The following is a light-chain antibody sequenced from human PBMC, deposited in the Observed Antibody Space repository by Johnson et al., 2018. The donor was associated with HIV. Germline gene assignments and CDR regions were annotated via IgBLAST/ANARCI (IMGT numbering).Light chain of an antibody. CDR3: GTWDSSLSAHYV. CDR1: SSNIGNNY. CDR2: DNN. J-gene: IGLJ1*01. Sequence: QSVLTQLPSVSAAPGQKVTISCSGSSSNIGNNYVSWYQQLPGTAPKLLIYDNNKRPSGIPDRFSGSKSGTSATLGITGLQTGDEADYYCGTWDSSLSAHYVFGTGTKITVL. V-gene: IGLV1-51*01.